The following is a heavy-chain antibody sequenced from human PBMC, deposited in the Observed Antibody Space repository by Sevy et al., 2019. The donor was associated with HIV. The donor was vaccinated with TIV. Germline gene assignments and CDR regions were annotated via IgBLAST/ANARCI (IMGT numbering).Heavy chain of an antibody. V-gene: IGHV3-7*01. Sequence: GGSLRLSCAASGLTFSSYWMSWVRQAPGKGLEWVANIKRDGSEKYYVDSVKGRFTISRDNAKNSLYLQMNSLRAEDTAVYYCARAPLLLWFGELLSDYFDYWGHGTLVTVSS. CDR1: GLTFSSYW. CDR2: IKRDGSEK. J-gene: IGHJ4*01. CDR3: ARAPLLLWFGELLSDYFDY. D-gene: IGHD3-10*01.